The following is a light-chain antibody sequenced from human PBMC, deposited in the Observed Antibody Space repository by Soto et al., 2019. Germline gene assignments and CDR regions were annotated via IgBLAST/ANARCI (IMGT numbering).Light chain of an antibody. CDR3: KQYSGTFLT. Sequence: IQMIQSPSTLSASVGDTVTITCRASQGVSVYLAWYQHKPGKAPKVLIHRTSTLESGVPSRFSGSGSGTEFTLTISDLEPDDFATYYCKQYSGTFLTFGGGTKV. CDR1: QGVSVY. J-gene: IGKJ4*01. CDR2: RTS. V-gene: IGKV1-5*03.